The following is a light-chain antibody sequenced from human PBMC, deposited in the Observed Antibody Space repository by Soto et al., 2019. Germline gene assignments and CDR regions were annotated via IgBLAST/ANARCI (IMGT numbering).Light chain of an antibody. CDR3: QHLNSYPYT. CDR1: QGISSY. J-gene: IGKJ2*01. V-gene: IGKV1-9*01. CDR2: AAS. Sequence: DIQLTQSPSFLSASVGDRVTITCRASQGISSYVAWYQQKPGKVPKALIYAASTLQSGVPSRFSGSGSGTEFTLTISSLQPEDFATYYCQHLNSYPYTFGQGTKLEIK.